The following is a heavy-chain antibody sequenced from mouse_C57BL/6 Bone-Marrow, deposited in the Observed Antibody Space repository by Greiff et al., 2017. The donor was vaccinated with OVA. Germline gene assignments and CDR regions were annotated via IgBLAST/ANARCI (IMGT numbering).Heavy chain of an antibody. D-gene: IGHD4-1*01. CDR3: ARGGLTGDY. CDR2: IYPGSGST. J-gene: IGHJ2*01. CDR1: GYTFTSYW. Sequence: VQLQQPGAELVKPGASVKMSCKASGYTFTSYWITWVKQRPGQGLEWIGDIYPGSGSTNYNEKFKSKATLTVATSSSTAYMQLSSLTSEDSAVYYCARGGLTGDYWGQGTTLTVSS. V-gene: IGHV1-55*01.